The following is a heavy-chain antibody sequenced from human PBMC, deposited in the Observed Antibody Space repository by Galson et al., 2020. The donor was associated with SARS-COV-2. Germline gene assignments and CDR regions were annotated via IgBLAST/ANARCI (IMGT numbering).Heavy chain of an antibody. CDR3: ATYSVVVVAPTPLRADY. V-gene: IGHV4-38-2*02. CDR2: IYHSGST. Sequence: SETLSLTCTVSGYSISSGYFWGWIRQPPGKGLEWMGSIYHSGSTYYNPSLKSRVTISVDTSKNQFSLKLSSVTAADTAVYYCATYSVVVVAPTPLRADYWGQGPLVTVSS. CDR1: GYSISSGYF. D-gene: IGHD2-15*01. J-gene: IGHJ4*02.